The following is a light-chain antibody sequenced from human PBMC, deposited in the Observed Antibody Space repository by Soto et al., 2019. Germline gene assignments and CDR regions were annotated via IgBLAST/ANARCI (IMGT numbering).Light chain of an antibody. Sequence: QSVLTQPPSVSGTPGQRVSISCTGTSSSIGADYDVHWYQQLPGTAPRLLIFGNNNRPSGVPDRFSGSRSGTSASLAITGLQSEDDAIYYCQSYDSSLSTSIFGAGTKLTVL. CDR3: QSYDSSLSTSI. V-gene: IGLV1-40*01. CDR2: GNN. CDR1: SSSIGADYD. J-gene: IGLJ2*01.